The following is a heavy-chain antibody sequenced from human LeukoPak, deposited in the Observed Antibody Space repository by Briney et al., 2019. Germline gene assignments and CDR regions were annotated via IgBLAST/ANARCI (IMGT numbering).Heavy chain of an antibody. D-gene: IGHD6-13*01. CDR1: GGSISSGSYY. V-gene: IGHV4-61*02. Sequence: PSETLSLTCTVSGGSISSGSYYWSWIRQPAGKGLEWNGRIYTSGSTNYNPSLKSRVTISVDTSKNQFSLKLSSVTAADTAVYYCARDQGSSSWIYAFDIWGQGTMVTVSS. J-gene: IGHJ3*02. CDR3: ARDQGSSSWIYAFDI. CDR2: IYTSGST.